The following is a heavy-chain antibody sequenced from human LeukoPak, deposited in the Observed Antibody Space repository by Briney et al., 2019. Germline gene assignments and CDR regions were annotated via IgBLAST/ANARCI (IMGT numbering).Heavy chain of an antibody. V-gene: IGHV3-48*03. Sequence: GGSLRLSCAASGFTFRSYEMYWVRQAPGKGLEWVSYISSSGSNMYYADSVKGRFTISRDNAKNSLYLQMNSLRVEDTAVYYCVRDPGWELSGADHWRQGTLVTVSS. CDR3: VRDPGWELSGADH. CDR1: GFTFRSYE. CDR2: ISSSGSNM. D-gene: IGHD1-26*01. J-gene: IGHJ4*02.